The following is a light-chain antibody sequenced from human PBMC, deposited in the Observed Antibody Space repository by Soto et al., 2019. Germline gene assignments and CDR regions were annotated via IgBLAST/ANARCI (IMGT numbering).Light chain of an antibody. CDR3: HQSGSSPPFI. Sequence: ESVLARSPATLSLSLRERATLSCRASRSVGSCLAWYQQKTGQPPRLLIYDASNRANGIPDRFSGSSSATTVTLSTSRLEPEEFASYYCHQSGSSPPFIFGPGTKVDIK. CDR2: DAS. V-gene: IGKV3D-20*01. J-gene: IGKJ3*01. CDR1: RSVGSC.